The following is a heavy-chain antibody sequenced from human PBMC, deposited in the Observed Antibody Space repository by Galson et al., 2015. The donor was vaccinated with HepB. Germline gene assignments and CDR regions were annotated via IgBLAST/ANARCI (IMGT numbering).Heavy chain of an antibody. V-gene: IGHV3-11*06. Sequence: SLRLSCAASGFTLSDHYMSWIRQAPGKGLEWISYISSSSSYTNYADSVKGRFTVSRDNSKNTLYLQMNSLRAEDTAVYYCASTLGVSHSEDPDAFDIWGQGTMVTVSS. CDR2: ISSSSSYT. CDR3: ASTLGVSHSEDPDAFDI. CDR1: GFTLSDHY. D-gene: IGHD3-16*01. J-gene: IGHJ3*02.